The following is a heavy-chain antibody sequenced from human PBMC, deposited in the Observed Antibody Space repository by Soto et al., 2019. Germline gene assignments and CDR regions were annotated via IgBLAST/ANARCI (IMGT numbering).Heavy chain of an antibody. CDR1: GFTFSNAW. CDR2: IKSKTDGGTT. Sequence: PGGSLRLSCAASGFTFSNAWMNWVRQAPGKGLEWVGRIKSKTDGGTTDYAAPVKGRFTISRDDSKNTLYLQMNSLKTEDTAVHYCTTGQQRITIFGVVMPYGMDVWGQGTTVTVSS. J-gene: IGHJ6*02. CDR3: TTGQQRITIFGVVMPYGMDV. V-gene: IGHV3-15*07. D-gene: IGHD3-3*01.